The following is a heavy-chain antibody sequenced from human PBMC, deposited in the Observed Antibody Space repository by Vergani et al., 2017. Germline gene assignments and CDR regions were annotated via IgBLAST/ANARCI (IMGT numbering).Heavy chain of an antibody. D-gene: IGHD2-15*01. V-gene: IGHV1-18*01. CDR2: ISAYNGNT. CDR1: GYTFTSYG. Sequence: QVQLVQSGAEVKKPGASVKVSCKASGYTFTSYGISWVRQAPGQGLEWMGWISAYNGNTNYAQKLQGRVTMTTDTSTSTAYMELRSLRSDDTAVYYCAGFPVGRYCSGGSCYNWFDPWGQGTLVTVSS. J-gene: IGHJ5*02. CDR3: AGFPVGRYCSGGSCYNWFDP.